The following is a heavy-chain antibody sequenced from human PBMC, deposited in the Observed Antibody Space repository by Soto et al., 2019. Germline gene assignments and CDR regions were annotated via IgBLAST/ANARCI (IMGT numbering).Heavy chain of an antibody. D-gene: IGHD1-26*01. CDR2: ISLSGSTI. CDR1: GFAFSNYE. J-gene: IGHJ4*02. CDR3: ARESFSASPNFFDY. Sequence: EVQLVESGGGLVQPGGSLRLSCAASGFAFSNYEMNWVRQAPGKGLEWVSYISLSGSTIYYAASVKGRFTISSDDAKDSLYLEMDSLRADDTAVYYCARESFSASPNFFDYWGQGTLVTVSS. V-gene: IGHV3-48*03.